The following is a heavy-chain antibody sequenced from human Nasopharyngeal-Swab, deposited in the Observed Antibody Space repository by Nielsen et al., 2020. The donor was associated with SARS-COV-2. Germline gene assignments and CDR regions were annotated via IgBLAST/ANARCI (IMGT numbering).Heavy chain of an antibody. CDR2: ISGSAGRT. CDR3: AKDLDSGYDWGYFDY. CDR1: GFTFTSYA. Sequence: GESLKISCAASGFTFTSYAMSWVRQAPGKGLEWVSAISGSAGRTYYADSVKGRFTISRDNSKNTLYLQMNSLRAEDTAVYYCAKDLDSGYDWGYFDYWGQGTLVTVSS. D-gene: IGHD5-12*01. V-gene: IGHV3-23*01. J-gene: IGHJ4*02.